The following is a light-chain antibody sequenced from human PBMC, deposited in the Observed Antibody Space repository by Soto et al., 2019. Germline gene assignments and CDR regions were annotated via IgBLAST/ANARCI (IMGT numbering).Light chain of an antibody. V-gene: IGKV3-20*01. CDR1: QSMKRRY. J-gene: IGKJ5*01. CDR3: QQYNNWPPIT. CDR2: AAS. Sequence: EIVLMQSPGTLSLSPGESATLFCRASQSMKRRYLAWYQQKPGQAPRVLIYAASIRATGIPDRFSGSGSGTDFSLTISRLEPEDFALYYCQQYNNWPPITFGQGTRLEIK.